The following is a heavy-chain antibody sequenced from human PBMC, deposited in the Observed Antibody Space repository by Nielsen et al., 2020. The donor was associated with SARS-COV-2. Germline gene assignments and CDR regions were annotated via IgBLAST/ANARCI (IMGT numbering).Heavy chain of an antibody. J-gene: IGHJ3*01. D-gene: IGHD2-15*01. Sequence: GESLKISCAASGFTFSSLWMSWVRQVPGKGLEWVADIKPDGSQKFYLDSVKGRFTISRDNAKNSMSLQMNSLRVEDTAVYYCARDWSRAADVWGQGTMVTVSS. CDR3: ARDWSRAADV. CDR1: GFTFSSLW. CDR2: IKPDGSQK. V-gene: IGHV3-7*01.